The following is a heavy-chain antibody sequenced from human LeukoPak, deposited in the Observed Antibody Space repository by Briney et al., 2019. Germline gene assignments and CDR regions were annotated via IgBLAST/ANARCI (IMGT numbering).Heavy chain of an antibody. D-gene: IGHD6-19*01. J-gene: IGHJ4*02. Sequence: ASVKVSCKASGYTFTSYGISWVRQAPGQGLEWMGWISAYNGNTSYAQKLQGRVTMTTDTSTSTAYMELRSLRSDDTAVYYCARDEGWYSSGWGSPYWGQGTLVTVSS. CDR1: GYTFTSYG. V-gene: IGHV1-18*01. CDR3: ARDEGWYSSGWGSPY. CDR2: ISAYNGNT.